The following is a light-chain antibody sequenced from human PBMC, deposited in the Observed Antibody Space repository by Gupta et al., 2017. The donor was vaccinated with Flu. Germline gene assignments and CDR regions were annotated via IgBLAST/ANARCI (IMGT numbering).Light chain of an antibody. Sequence: SYVLTQPPSVSVAPGQTARITCGGNNIATKTVHWYQQKPGQAPVLFVNDDSDRPSGIPERFSGSNSGNTATLTISRVEVGDEADYYCQVWDSSSDRVVFGGGTKLTVL. CDR2: DDS. CDR1: NIATKT. V-gene: IGLV3-21*02. CDR3: QVWDSSSDRVV. J-gene: IGLJ2*01.